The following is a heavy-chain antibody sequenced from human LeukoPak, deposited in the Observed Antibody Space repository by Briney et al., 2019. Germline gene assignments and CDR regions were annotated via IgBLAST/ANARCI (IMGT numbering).Heavy chain of an antibody. CDR1: GFTFSSYA. CDR3: AKDVNFDWSRGWFDP. V-gene: IGHV3-23*01. D-gene: IGHD3-9*01. CDR2: ISGSGGST. J-gene: IGHJ5*02. Sequence: GGFLRLSCAASGFTFSSYAMSWVRQAPGKGLEWVSAISGSGGSTYYADSVKGRFTISRDNSKNTLYLQMNSLRAEDTALYYCAKDVNFDWSRGWFDPRGQGTLVTVSS.